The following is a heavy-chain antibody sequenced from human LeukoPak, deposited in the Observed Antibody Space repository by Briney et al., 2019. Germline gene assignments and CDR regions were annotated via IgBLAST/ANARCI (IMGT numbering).Heavy chain of an antibody. CDR1: GYIFTDYY. J-gene: IGHJ4*02. CDR2: INPNSGGT. D-gene: IGHD3-22*01. CDR3: GRGSEGGKWLDY. V-gene: IGHV1-2*02. Sequence: ASVKVSCKASGYIFTDYYIHWVRQAPGQGLEWMGWINPNSGGTNYGQKFQGRVTMTWDTSINTAYMDLSRLTYDDTAIYYCGRGSEGGKWLDYWGQGTLVTVSS.